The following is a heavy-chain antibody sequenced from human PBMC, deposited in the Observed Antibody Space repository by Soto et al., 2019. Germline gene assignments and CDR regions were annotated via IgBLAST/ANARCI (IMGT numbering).Heavy chain of an antibody. CDR1: GFTFDSYA. J-gene: IGHJ4*02. D-gene: IGHD6-13*01. CDR3: AREMEAAAGTNPDY. CDR2: LSGSGTGT. V-gene: IGHV3-23*01. Sequence: PGGSLRLSCAASGFTFDSYAMTWVRQAPGKGLEWVSGLSGSGTGTNYADSVKGRFTISRDNSKNTLYLQMNSLRAEDTAVYYCAREMEAAAGTNPDYWGQGTLVTVSS.